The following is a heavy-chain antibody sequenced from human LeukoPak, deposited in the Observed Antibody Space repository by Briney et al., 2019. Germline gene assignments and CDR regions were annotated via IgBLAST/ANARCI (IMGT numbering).Heavy chain of an antibody. J-gene: IGHJ4*02. V-gene: IGHV3-53*01. CDR3: VLGYCSGVSCYHDY. CDR1: GFTVSSNY. Sequence: GGSLRLSCAASGFTVSSNYLSWVRQAPGKGLEWVSTIYSDGSTYYANSVTGRFTISRDNSKNTLYLQMNSLRAEDTAVYYCVLGYCSGVSCYHDYWGQGTLVTVSS. D-gene: IGHD2-15*01. CDR2: IYSDGST.